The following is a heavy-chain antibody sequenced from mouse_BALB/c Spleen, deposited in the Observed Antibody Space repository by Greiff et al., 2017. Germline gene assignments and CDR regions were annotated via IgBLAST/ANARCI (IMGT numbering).Heavy chain of an antibody. V-gene: IGHV5-6-5*01. D-gene: IGHD2-14*01. Sequence: EVNVVESGGGLVKPGGSLKLSCAASGFTFSSYAMSWVRQTPEKRLEWVASISSGGSTYYPDSVKGRFTISRDNARNILYLQMSSLRSEDTAMYYCGTYRFGFDYWGQGTTLTVSS. CDR3: GTYRFGFDY. J-gene: IGHJ2*01. CDR1: GFTFSSYA. CDR2: ISSGGST.